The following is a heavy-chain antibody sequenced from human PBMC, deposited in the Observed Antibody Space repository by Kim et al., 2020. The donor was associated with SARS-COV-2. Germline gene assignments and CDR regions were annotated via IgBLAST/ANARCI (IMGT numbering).Heavy chain of an antibody. CDR2: IVVGSGNT. J-gene: IGHJ6*02. Sequence: SVKVSCKASGFTFTSSAVQWVRQARGQRLEWIGWIVVGSGNTNYAQKFQERVTITRDMSTSTAYMELSSLRSEDTAVYYCAARRPRGAYYYYGMDVWGQGTTVTVSS. D-gene: IGHD3-16*01. CDR1: GFTFTSSA. V-gene: IGHV1-58*01. CDR3: AARRPRGAYYYYGMDV.